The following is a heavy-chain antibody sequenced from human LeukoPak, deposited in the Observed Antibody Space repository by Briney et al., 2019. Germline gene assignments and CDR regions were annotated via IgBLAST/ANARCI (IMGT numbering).Heavy chain of an antibody. Sequence: GGSLRLSCAASGFTFSSYAMSWVRQAPGKGLECVSAISGSGGSTYYADSVKGRFTISRDNSKNTLYLQMNSLRAEDTAVYYCAKAPAKSTYYYDSSGNIYWGQGTLVTVSS. CDR3: AKAPAKSTYYYDSSGNIY. J-gene: IGHJ4*02. V-gene: IGHV3-23*01. CDR2: ISGSGGST. CDR1: GFTFSSYA. D-gene: IGHD3-22*01.